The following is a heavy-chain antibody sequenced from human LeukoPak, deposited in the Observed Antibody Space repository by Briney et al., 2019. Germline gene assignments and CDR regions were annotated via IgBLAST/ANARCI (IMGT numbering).Heavy chain of an antibody. CDR2: ISWNSGSI. V-gene: IGHV3-9*01. J-gene: IGHJ4*02. CDR3: AREDSSGYYYVGY. CDR1: GFTFDDYA. Sequence: GGSLRLSCAASGFTFDDYAMHWVRQAPGKGLEWVSGISWNSGSIGYADSVKGRFTISRDNAKNSLYLQMNSLRAEDTAVYYCAREDSSGYYYVGYWGQGTLVTVSS. D-gene: IGHD3-22*01.